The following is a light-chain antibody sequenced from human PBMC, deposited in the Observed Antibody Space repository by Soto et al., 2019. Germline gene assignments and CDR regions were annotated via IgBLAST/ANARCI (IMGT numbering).Light chain of an antibody. CDR1: QSVSSI. CDR3: TTYNDSPRM. J-gene: IGKJ1*01. CDR2: GAS. Sequence: EIVMTQSPATLSVAPGERATLSCRASQSVSSILAWYQQKPGQAPRLLIYGASTRATGVPARFSGSGSGTEFTLTISSLQSEDFADYYSTTYNDSPRMFGHRPKV. V-gene: IGKV3-15*01.